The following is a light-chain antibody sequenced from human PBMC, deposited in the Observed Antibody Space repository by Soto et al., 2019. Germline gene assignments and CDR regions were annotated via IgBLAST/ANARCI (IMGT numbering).Light chain of an antibody. Sequence: EHAFTLSPCTFSLSPGERPNLSCRASQSVSSSYLAWYQQKPRQTPRLLIYGASSRATGIPDRFSGSGSGTDFTLTISRLEPEDFAVYYCQQNGSSRTFGQGTKVDIK. CDR1: QSVSSSY. CDR2: GAS. J-gene: IGKJ1*01. CDR3: QQNGSSRT. V-gene: IGKV3-20*01.